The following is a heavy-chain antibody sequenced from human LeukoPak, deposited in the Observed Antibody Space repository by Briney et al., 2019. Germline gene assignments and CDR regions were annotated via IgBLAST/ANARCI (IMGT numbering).Heavy chain of an antibody. CDR3: ARGDSGSFSQFDC. Sequence: SETLSLTCTVSGVSISSYYWSWIRQPPGKGLEWIGYVYYSGSTNYNPSLKSRVTISVDTSKNQFSLKLTSVTAADTAVYYCARGDSGSFSQFDCWGQGTLVTVSS. J-gene: IGHJ4*02. V-gene: IGHV4-59*01. CDR1: GVSISSYY. CDR2: VYYSGST. D-gene: IGHD1-26*01.